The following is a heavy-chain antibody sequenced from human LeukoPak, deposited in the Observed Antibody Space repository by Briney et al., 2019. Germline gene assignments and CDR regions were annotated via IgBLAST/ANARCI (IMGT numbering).Heavy chain of an antibody. CDR1: GGSISSYY. V-gene: IGHV4-4*07. J-gene: IGHJ4*02. CDR3: AREDDFWSGYLYY. CDR2: IHTSGST. D-gene: IGHD3-3*01. Sequence: TSETLSLTCTVSGGSISSYYWSWIRQPAGKGLEWIGRIHTSGSTNYNPSLKSRVTISVDTSKNQFSLKLSSVTAADTAVYYCAREDDFWSGYLYYWGQGTLVTVSS.